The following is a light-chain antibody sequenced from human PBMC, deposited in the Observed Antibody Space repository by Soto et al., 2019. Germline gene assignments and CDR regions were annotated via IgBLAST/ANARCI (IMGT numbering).Light chain of an antibody. Sequence: DIQMTQSPSSLSASVGDRVTITCRASHDISTFLAWYQQKQGKVPKLLLYSASTLQSGVPSRFSGSGSGTDFTLTISSLQPEDVATYYCQKYNSAPWTFGQGTKVDIK. CDR2: SAS. V-gene: IGKV1-27*01. CDR1: HDISTF. J-gene: IGKJ1*01. CDR3: QKYNSAPWT.